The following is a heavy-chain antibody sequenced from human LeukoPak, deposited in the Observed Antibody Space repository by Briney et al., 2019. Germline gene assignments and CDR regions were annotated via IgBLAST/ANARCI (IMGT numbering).Heavy chain of an antibody. Sequence: GGSLRLSCAASGFTYTNYWVSWFRQAPGQGLEWVASIKQDGSARYYVDSVKGRFTISRDNAKNSLFLQLSSLRVEDTAVYYCARGSMHVYHLYTDYWGQGTLVTVSS. CDR2: IKQDGSAR. CDR3: ARGSMHVYHLYTDY. J-gene: IGHJ4*02. V-gene: IGHV3-7*01. D-gene: IGHD3-16*01. CDR1: GFTYTNYW.